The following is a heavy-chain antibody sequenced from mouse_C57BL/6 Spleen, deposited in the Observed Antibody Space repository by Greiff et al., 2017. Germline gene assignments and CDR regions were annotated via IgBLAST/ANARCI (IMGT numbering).Heavy chain of an antibody. Sequence: EVKLMESGGGLVKPGGSLKLSCAASGFTFSSYAMSWVRQTPEKRLEWVATISDGGSYTYYPDNVKGRFTISRDNAKNNLYLQMSHLKSEDTAMYYCARDYYGSSWYFDYWGQGTTLTVSS. CDR3: ARDYYGSSWYFDY. CDR1: GFTFSSYA. J-gene: IGHJ2*01. D-gene: IGHD1-1*01. CDR2: ISDGGSYT. V-gene: IGHV5-4*01.